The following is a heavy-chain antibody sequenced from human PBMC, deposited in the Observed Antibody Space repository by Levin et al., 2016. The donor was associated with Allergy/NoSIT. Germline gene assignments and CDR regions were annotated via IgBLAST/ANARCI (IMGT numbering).Heavy chain of an antibody. CDR3: ARCHFDSSGLYDP. Sequence: SETLSLTCTVSGGSITSHYWSWMRQTPGKGLEWIAYIYHSGGTNYNPSLKSRVTISIDTSKKHFSLKLSSVTAADTAVYYCARCHFDSSGLYDPWGQGTLVTVSS. CDR1: GGSITSHY. CDR2: IYHSGGT. J-gene: IGHJ5*02. V-gene: IGHV4-59*11. D-gene: IGHD3-22*01.